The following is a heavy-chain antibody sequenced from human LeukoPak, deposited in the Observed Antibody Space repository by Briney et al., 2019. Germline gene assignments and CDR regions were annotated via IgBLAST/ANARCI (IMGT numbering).Heavy chain of an antibody. CDR1: GFTFSIYA. CDR2: ISGSDIST. CDR3: AKGLVYGSGSYRQGMDV. D-gene: IGHD3-10*01. J-gene: IGHJ6*02. Sequence: PGGSLRLSCAASGFTFSIYAMTWVRQAPGKGLEWVSTISGSDISTYYVDSVRGRFAISRDNSKNTLYLQMNSLRAEGTAVYYCAKGLVYGSGSYRQGMDVWGQGTTVTVSS. V-gene: IGHV3-23*01.